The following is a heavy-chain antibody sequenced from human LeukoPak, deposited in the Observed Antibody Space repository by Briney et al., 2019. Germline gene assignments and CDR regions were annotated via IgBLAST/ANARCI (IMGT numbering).Heavy chain of an antibody. Sequence: GGSLRLSCAASGFTFSHYGMHWVRQAPGKGLEWVTFIRYDGSNKNYADSVKGRFTISRDDSKNTLYLQMNSLRAEDTALYYCAKDASGSPYGYYSFYMDVWGKGTTVTISS. J-gene: IGHJ6*03. D-gene: IGHD3-10*01. V-gene: IGHV3-30*02. CDR2: IRYDGSNK. CDR1: GFTFSHYG. CDR3: AKDASGSPYGYYSFYMDV.